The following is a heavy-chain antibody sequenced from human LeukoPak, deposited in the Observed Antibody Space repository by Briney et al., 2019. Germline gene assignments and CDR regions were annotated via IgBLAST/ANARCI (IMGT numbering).Heavy chain of an antibody. J-gene: IGHJ4*02. CDR3: VLEGGCSSTSCLPDY. CDR1: GGTFSSYA. D-gene: IGHD2-2*01. V-gene: IGHV1-69*01. Sequence: WASVNVSCKASGGTFSSYAISWVRQAPGQGLEWMGGIIPIFGTANYAQKFQGRVTITADESTSTAYMELSSLRAEDTAVYYCVLEGGCSSTSCLPDYWGQGTLVTVSS. CDR2: IIPIFGTA.